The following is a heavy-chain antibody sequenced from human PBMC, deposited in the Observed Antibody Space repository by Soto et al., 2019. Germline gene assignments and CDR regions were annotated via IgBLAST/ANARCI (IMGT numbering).Heavy chain of an antibody. CDR2: IYTSGST. CDR3: ARLRIATNNYKWFDP. J-gene: IGHJ5*02. V-gene: IGHV4-4*07. Sequence: SETLSLTCTVSGGSISSYYWSWIRQPAGKGLEWIGRIYTSGSTNYNPSLKSRVTMSVDTSKNQFSLKLSSVTAADTAVYYCARLRIATNNYKWFDPWGQGTLVTVSS. D-gene: IGHD2-21*01. CDR1: GGSISSYY.